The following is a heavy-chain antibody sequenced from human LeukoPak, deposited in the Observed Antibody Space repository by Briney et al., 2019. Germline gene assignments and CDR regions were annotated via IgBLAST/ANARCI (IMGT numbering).Heavy chain of an antibody. CDR2: IYYSGST. J-gene: IGHJ4*02. Sequence: PSETLSLTCTVSGGSISSSSYYWGWIRQPPGKGLEWIGSIYYSGSTYYSPSLKSRVTISVDTSKNQFSLKLSSVTAADTAVYYCARLCGGDCYSLFDYWGQGTLVTVSS. CDR3: ARLCGGDCYSLFDY. V-gene: IGHV4-39*01. D-gene: IGHD2-21*01. CDR1: GGSISSSSYY.